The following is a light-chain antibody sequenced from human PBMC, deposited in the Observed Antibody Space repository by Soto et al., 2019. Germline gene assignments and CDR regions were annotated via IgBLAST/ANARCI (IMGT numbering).Light chain of an antibody. CDR2: DVS. J-gene: IGKJ1*01. V-gene: IGKV3-11*01. CDR1: QSIGSY. Sequence: EIVLTQSPATLSLSPGERATLSCRASQSIGSYLGWYQQKPGQAPRLLIYDVSNRATGIPARFSGGGSGTDFSLNSSSLEPEDCAVYYCQHRSNWLWTFGQGTKVEIK. CDR3: QHRSNWLWT.